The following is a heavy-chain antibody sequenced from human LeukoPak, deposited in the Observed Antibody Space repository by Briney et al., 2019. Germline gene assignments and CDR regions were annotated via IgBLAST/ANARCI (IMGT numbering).Heavy chain of an antibody. D-gene: IGHD6-13*01. J-gene: IGHJ4*02. CDR3: AKALEQETVIALDS. CDR1: GFTFSTYA. Sequence: PGGSLRLSCAASGFTFSTYAMSWVRQAPGKGLEWVSAISGSGGSTYYADSVKGPFTISRDNSKNTLYLQMNSLRAEDTSIYFCAKALEQETVIALDSWGQGTLVTVSS. CDR2: ISGSGGST. V-gene: IGHV3-23*01.